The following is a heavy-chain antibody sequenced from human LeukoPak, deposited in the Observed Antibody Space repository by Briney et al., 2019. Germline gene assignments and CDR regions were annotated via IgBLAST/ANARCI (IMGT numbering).Heavy chain of an antibody. CDR1: GFTVSSNY. CDR3: ALGWWAGSGFAFDI. V-gene: IGHV3-53*01. CDR2: IYSGGST. D-gene: IGHD3-10*01. J-gene: IGHJ3*02. Sequence: AGGSLRLSCAASGFTVSSNYMSWVRQAPGKGLEWASVIYSGGSTYYADSVKGRFTISRDNSKNTLNLQMNSLRAEDTAVYYCALGWWAGSGFAFDIWGQGTMVTVSS.